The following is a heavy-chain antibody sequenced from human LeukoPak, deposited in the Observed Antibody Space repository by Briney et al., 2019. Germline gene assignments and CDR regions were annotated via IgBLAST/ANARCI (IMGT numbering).Heavy chain of an antibody. CDR1: GFTVSNSY. D-gene: IGHD3-22*01. V-gene: IGHV3-53*01. Sequence: GGSLRLSCAASGFTVSNSYMSWVRQAPGKGLEWVSVIYSGGSTFYADSVKGRFTISRDSSKNTLYLQMNSLRAEDTAVYYCTRDSHYDSSTSDYWGQGTLVTVSS. CDR3: TRDSHYDSSTSDY. J-gene: IGHJ4*02. CDR2: IYSGGST.